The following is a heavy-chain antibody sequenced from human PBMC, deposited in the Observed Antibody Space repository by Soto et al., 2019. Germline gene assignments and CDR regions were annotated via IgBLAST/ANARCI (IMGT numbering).Heavy chain of an antibody. CDR1: GGTFSSYA. D-gene: IGHD3-10*01. CDR3: ASTPSVILHTYGFVPPFDI. CDR2: IIPMFRTP. V-gene: IGHV1-69*01. Sequence: QVQLVQSGAEVKKTGSSVKVSCKASGGTFSSYAFSWVRQAPRQGLEWLGGIIPMFRTPHYAQKFHGRVTITADESTSTVYMELTGLTSDDTAVYFCASTPSVILHTYGFVPPFDIWGQGTMVTVSS. J-gene: IGHJ3*02.